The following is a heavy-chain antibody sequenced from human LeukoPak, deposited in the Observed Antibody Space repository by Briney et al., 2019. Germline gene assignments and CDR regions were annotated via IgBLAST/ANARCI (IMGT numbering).Heavy chain of an antibody. CDR3: ARAAAAALYNWFDP. V-gene: IGHV1-18*01. Sequence: GASVKVSCKASGYTFPFYGITWVRQAPGQGLEWMGWISAYNGNTNYAQKLQGRVTMTTDTSTSTAYMELRSLRSDDTAVYYCARAAAAALYNWFDPWGQGTLVTVSS. CDR2: ISAYNGNT. J-gene: IGHJ5*02. CDR1: GYTFPFYG. D-gene: IGHD6-13*01.